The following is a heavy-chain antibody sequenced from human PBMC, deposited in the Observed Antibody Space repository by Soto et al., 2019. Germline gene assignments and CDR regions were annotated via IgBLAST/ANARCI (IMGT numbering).Heavy chain of an antibody. CDR1: GYTFTNYY. D-gene: IGHD6-13*01. J-gene: IGHJ5*02. V-gene: IGHV1-46*01. CDR3: GRDINIHTSAAGIYT. CDR2: INPSGSST. Sequence: ASVKVSCKASGYTFTNYYMHWVRQAPGQGLEWMGVINPSGSSTSYAQNFQGRVTMTRDTSTSTVYMEMTSLRSEDTAVYYCGRDINIHTSAAGIYTWGQEDVVTISS.